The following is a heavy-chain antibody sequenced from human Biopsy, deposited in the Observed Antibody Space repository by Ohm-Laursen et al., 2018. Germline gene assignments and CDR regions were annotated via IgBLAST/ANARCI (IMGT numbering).Heavy chain of an antibody. Sequence: SVKVSCKAFGYTFTNYAINWVRQAPGQGLEWLGWISVKTGNKNYTQKLQGRVTMTTDTSTNTAYMELRSLRSDDTALYYCAREGTSVTFFGKISDYYFDFWGPGTVVTVSS. J-gene: IGHJ4*02. CDR2: ISVKTGNK. V-gene: IGHV1-18*01. CDR1: GYTFTNYA. D-gene: IGHD3-3*01. CDR3: AREGTSVTFFGKISDYYFDF.